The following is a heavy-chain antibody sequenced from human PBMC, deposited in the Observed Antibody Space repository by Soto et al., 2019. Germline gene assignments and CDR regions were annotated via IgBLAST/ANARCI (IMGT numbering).Heavy chain of an antibody. V-gene: IGHV3-23*01. J-gene: IGHJ4*02. Sequence: PGGSLRLSCAASGFTFSSYAMSWVRQAPGKGLEWVSVISGSGGTTYYADSVKGRFTISRDNSKNTLYLQMNSLRAEDTAIYYCARLGYCSRTNCSAFDDWGQGTLVTVSS. D-gene: IGHD2-2*01. CDR2: ISGSGGTT. CDR1: GFTFSSYA. CDR3: ARLGYCSRTNCSAFDD.